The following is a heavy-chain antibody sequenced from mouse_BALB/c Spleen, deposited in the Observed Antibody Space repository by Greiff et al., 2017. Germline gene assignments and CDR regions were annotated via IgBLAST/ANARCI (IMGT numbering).Heavy chain of an antibody. D-gene: IGHD1-1*02. J-gene: IGHJ1*01. V-gene: IGHV5-12-2*01. CDR2: ISNGGGST. Sequence: EVKLMESGGGLVQPGGSLKLSCAASGFTFSSYTMSWVRQTPEKRLEWVAYISNGGGSTYYPDTVKGRFTISRDNAKNTLYLQMSSLKSEDTARYYCARRWGGNYWYFEVWGAGTTVTVSS. CDR1: GFTFSSYT. CDR3: ARRWGGNYWYFEV.